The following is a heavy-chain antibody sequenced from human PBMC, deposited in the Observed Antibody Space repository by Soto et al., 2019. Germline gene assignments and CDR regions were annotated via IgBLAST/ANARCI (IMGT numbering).Heavy chain of an antibody. V-gene: IGHV1-18*01. CDR2: ISAYNGNT. D-gene: IGHD3-16*02. CDR3: ASGAFHLWVGYRPYYSEY. J-gene: IGHJ4*01. CDR1: GYTFTAYG. Sequence: ASVKVSCKASGYTFTAYGIIWVRQAPGQGLEWMGWISAYNGNTDYAQNVQGRVTLTTNTSTGTAYMELRGLRSDDSSVYYCASGAFHLWVGYRPYYSEYWG.